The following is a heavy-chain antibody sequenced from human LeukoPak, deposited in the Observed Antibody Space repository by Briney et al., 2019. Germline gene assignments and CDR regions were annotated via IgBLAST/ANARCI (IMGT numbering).Heavy chain of an antibody. V-gene: IGHV3-7*01. CDR2: IKQDGSEK. Sequence: PGGSLRLSCAASGFTVSDYYMSWVRQAPGKGLEWVANIKQDGSEKYYVDSVKGRFTISRDNAKNSLYLQMNSLRAEDTAVYYCARMAVYPLYYFDYWGQGTLVTVSS. CDR1: GFTVSDYY. J-gene: IGHJ4*02. CDR3: ARMAVYPLYYFDY. D-gene: IGHD1-14*01.